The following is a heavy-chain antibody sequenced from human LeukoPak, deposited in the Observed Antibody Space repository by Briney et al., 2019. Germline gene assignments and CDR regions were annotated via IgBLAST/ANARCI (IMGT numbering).Heavy chain of an antibody. V-gene: IGHV4-39*01. J-gene: IGHJ6*03. Sequence: SETLSLTCSVSGGSISSSSYYWGWIRQPPGKGLEWIGNIYYSGSTYYKPSLKSRVTISVDTSKNQFSLKLSSVTAADTAVYYCARLPGDDSSGYYPVYYYYYYMDVWGKGTTVTVSS. CDR1: GGSISSSSYY. CDR2: IYYSGST. CDR3: ARLPGDDSSGYYPVYYYYYYMDV. D-gene: IGHD3-22*01.